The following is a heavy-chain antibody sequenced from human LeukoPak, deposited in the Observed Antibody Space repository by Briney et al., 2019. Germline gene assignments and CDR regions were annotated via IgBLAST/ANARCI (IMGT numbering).Heavy chain of an antibody. CDR2: IFNGGTT. CDR3: ASRPADSTWHGVFDY. CDR1: GGSINSHY. Sequence: SETLSLTCTVSGGSINSHYRSWIRQPPGKGLEWIGYIFNGGTTNYNPSPKSRVTMSMDTSSDQFSLRLSSVTTADTAIYYCASRPADSTWHGVFDYWSQGTLVTVSS. D-gene: IGHD6-13*01. V-gene: IGHV4-59*11. J-gene: IGHJ4*02.